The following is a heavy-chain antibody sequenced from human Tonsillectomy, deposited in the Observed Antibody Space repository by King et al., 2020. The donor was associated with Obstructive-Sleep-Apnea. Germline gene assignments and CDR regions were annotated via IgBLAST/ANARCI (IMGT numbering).Heavy chain of an antibody. CDR1: GGTFSSYA. CDR2: VIPIFGTA. D-gene: IGHD3-10*01. J-gene: IGHJ6*02. CDR3: ARGGNLRDYRTLRGYYYYYYAMDV. V-gene: IGHV1-69*01. Sequence: VQLVQSGAEVKKPGSSVKVSCKASGGTFSSYAVSWVRQAPGQGLEWMGGVIPIFGTANYAQKFQGRVTITADESTNTAYMDLSSLRSEETAVYYCARGGNLRDYRTLRGYYYYYYAMDVWGQGPTVTVSS.